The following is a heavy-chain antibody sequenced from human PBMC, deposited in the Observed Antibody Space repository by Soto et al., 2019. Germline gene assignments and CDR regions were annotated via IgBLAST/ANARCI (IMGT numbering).Heavy chain of an antibody. CDR1: GVTFSSYA. CDR3: AKLYYDFWSGYSIRAKIFDY. J-gene: IGHJ4*02. D-gene: IGHD3-3*01. CDR2: ISGSGGST. V-gene: IGHV3-23*01. Sequence: GGSLRLSCAASGVTFSSYARSWVRQAPGKGLEWVSAISGSGGSTYYADSVKGRFTISRDNSKNTLYLQMNSLRAEDTAVYYCAKLYYDFWSGYSIRAKIFDYWGQGTLVTVPS.